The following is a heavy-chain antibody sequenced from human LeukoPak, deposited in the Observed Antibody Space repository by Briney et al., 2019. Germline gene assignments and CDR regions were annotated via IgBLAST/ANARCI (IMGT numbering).Heavy chain of an antibody. V-gene: IGHV3-23*01. CDR3: AKGHLHGSGRLEY. CDR1: GFTFSSYG. J-gene: IGHJ4*02. D-gene: IGHD3-10*01. CDR2: IGGRDGST. Sequence: PGGSLRLSCAASGFTFSSYGMSWVRQAPGKGLEWVSAIGGRDGSTYYADSVKGRFTISRDNSKNTLYVQMNSLRAEDTAVYYCAKGHLHGSGRLEYRGQGTLVT.